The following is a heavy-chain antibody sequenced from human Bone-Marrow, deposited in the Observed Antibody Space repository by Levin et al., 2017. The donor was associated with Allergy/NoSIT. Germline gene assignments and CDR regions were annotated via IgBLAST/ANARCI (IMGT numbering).Heavy chain of an antibody. V-gene: IGHV3-21*01. CDR2: ITSNSNYI. D-gene: IGHD6-19*01. J-gene: IGHJ4*02. CDR3: ARELPWVAVAVDH. CDR1: GFTFSDYT. Sequence: AGGSLRLSCAASGFTFSDYTMNWVRQAPGKGPEWVSSITSNSNYIYYADSVKGRFTVSRDNSRNSLFLQLNSLRAEDTAVYYCARELPWVAVAVDHWGQGTLVTVSS.